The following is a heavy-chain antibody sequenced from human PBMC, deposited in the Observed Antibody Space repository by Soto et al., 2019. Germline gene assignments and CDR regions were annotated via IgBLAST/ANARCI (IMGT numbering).Heavy chain of an antibody. Sequence: EVQLVESGGGLVQPGGSLRLSCAGSGFNIRHHYMDWVRHAPGKGLEWVGLTRNKGESYTTEHAASVKGRFVISRDDSKNSVYLQMNSLKTEDTAVYYCDIEGFFALDFWGQGTLVTVSS. CDR3: DIEGFFALDF. V-gene: IGHV3-72*01. J-gene: IGHJ4*02. CDR1: GFNIRHHY. CDR2: TRNKGESYTT.